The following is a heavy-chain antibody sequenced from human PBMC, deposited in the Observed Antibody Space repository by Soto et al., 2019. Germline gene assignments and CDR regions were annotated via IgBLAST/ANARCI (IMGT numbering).Heavy chain of an antibody. CDR2: ISSSSSYT. Sequence: GGPLSLSFPASEFTFIDYYMSWCSQAPGKGLEWVSYISSSSSYTNYADSVKGRFTISRDNAKNSLYLQMNSLRAEDTAVYYCARDSGHRSDWGQGTLVTVSS. J-gene: IGHJ4*02. CDR3: ARDSGHRSD. CDR1: EFTFIDYY. V-gene: IGHV3-11*05.